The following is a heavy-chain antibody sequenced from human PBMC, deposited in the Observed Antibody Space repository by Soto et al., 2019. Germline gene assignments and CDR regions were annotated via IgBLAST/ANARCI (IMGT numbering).Heavy chain of an antibody. Sequence: ASVKVSCKASGYTFTSYYMHWVRQAPGQGLEWMGWINTHNGNTNYAQNLQGRVIMTADTSTSTAYMELRSLRSDDTAVYYCTREGSAPYYYYAMDAWGQGTTVTVSS. D-gene: IGHD3-10*01. CDR1: GYTFTSYY. J-gene: IGHJ6*02. CDR3: TREGSAPYYYYAMDA. CDR2: INTHNGNT. V-gene: IGHV1-18*04.